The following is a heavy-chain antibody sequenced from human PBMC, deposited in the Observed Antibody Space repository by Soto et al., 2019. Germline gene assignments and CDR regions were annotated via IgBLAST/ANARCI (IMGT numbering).Heavy chain of an antibody. Sequence: PGGSLRLSCAASGFTFSSYEMNWVRQAPGKGLEWVSYISSSGSTIYYADSVKGRFTISRDNAKNSLYLQMNSLRAEDTAVYYCARELYDSYMSGYSLAYYYYGMDVWGQGTTVTVSS. V-gene: IGHV3-48*03. CDR2: ISSSGSTI. J-gene: IGHJ6*02. CDR1: GFTFSSYE. D-gene: IGHD3-3*01. CDR3: ARELYDSYMSGYSLAYYYYGMDV.